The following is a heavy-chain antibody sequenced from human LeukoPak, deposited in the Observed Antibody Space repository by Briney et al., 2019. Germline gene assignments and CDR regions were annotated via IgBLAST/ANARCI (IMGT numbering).Heavy chain of an antibody. Sequence: ASVKVSCKASGYTFTGYHMHWVRQAPGQGLEWMGWINPNSGGTNYAQKFQGRVTMTRDTSISTAYMELSRLRSDDTAVYYCARDPDTSGSYSHWGQGTLVTVSS. CDR2: INPNSGGT. D-gene: IGHD3-10*01. J-gene: IGHJ4*02. V-gene: IGHV1-2*02. CDR3: ARDPDTSGSYSH. CDR1: GYTFTGYH.